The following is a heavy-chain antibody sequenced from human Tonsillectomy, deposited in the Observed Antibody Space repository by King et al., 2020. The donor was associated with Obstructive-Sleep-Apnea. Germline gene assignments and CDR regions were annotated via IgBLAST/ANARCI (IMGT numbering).Heavy chain of an antibody. CDR2: IYYSGNT. D-gene: IGHD1-26*01. CDR1: GGSIRSYY. V-gene: IGHV4-59*01. Sequence: QVQLQESGPGLVKPSETLSLTCTVSGGSIRSYYWSWIRQPPGKGLEWIGYIYYSGNTNYNPSLKSRVTISVDTSKDQFSLKLNSVTAADTAVYYCARDSGSAWPRFFDLWGRGTLVTVSS. J-gene: IGHJ2*01. CDR3: ARDSGSAWPRFFDL.